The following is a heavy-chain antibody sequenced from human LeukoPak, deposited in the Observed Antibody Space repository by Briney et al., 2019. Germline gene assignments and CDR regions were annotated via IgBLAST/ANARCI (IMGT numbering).Heavy chain of an antibody. CDR2: ISIDGGRT. CDR3: ARKGIGSSRYQNMDV. D-gene: IGHD6-25*01. CDR1: GFTFSSYA. V-gene: IGHV3-23*01. Sequence: PGGSLRLSCAASGFTFSSYAMSWVRQAPGKGPEWVSTISIDGGRTYYADSVKGRFTVSRDTPKNTLYLQMNSLRAEDTAVYYCARKGIGSSRYQNMDVWGQGTTVTVSS. J-gene: IGHJ6*02.